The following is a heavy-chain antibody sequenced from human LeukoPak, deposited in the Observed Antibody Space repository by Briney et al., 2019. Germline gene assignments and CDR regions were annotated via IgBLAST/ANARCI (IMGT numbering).Heavy chain of an antibody. CDR3: ARDTYYYDSSGHSGHFDY. Sequence: ASVKVSCKASGYTFTSYYMHWVRQAPGQGLEWMGIINPSGGSTSYAQKFQGRVTMTRDTSTSTVYMELSSLRSEDTAVYYCARDTYYYDSSGHSGHFDYWGQGTLVTVSS. J-gene: IGHJ4*02. CDR1: GYTFTSYY. D-gene: IGHD3-22*01. V-gene: IGHV1-46*01. CDR2: INPSGGST.